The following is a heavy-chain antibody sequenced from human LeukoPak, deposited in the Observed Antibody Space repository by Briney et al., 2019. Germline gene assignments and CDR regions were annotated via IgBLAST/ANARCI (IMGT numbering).Heavy chain of an antibody. Sequence: ASVEVSCKVSGYTLTELSMHWVRQAPGKGLEWMGGFDPEDGETIYAQKFQGRVTMTEDTSTDTAYMELGSLRSEDTAVYYCATGGGWYVLYAFDIWGQGTMVTVSS. CDR3: ATGGGWYVLYAFDI. D-gene: IGHD6-19*01. CDR1: GYTLTELS. J-gene: IGHJ3*02. CDR2: FDPEDGET. V-gene: IGHV1-24*01.